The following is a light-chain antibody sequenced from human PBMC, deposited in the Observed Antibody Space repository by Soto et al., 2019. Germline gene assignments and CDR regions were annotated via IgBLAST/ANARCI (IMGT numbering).Light chain of an antibody. CDR3: QQRSNWLT. Sequence: EIVLTQSPATLSLSPGERATLSCRASQSVSSSLAWYQQKPGLAPRLLIYDASNGATGPPARFSGSGSGTDFTLTSSSLEPEDFAVYYCQQRSNWLTFGGGTKVEIK. J-gene: IGKJ4*01. CDR1: QSVSSS. V-gene: IGKV3-11*01. CDR2: DAS.